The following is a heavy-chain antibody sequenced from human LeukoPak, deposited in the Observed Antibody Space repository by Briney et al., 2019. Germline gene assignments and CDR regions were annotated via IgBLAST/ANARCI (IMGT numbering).Heavy chain of an antibody. CDR3: AKGRVVVVAATPDWFDP. CDR2: ISSSGSTI. D-gene: IGHD2-15*01. V-gene: IGHV3-48*03. J-gene: IGHJ5*02. Sequence: GGSLRLSCAASGFTFSSYEINWVRQAPGKGLEWVSYISSSGSTIYYADSVKGRFTISRDNSKNTLYLQMNSLRAEDTAVYYCAKGRVVVVAATPDWFDPWGQGTLVTVSS. CDR1: GFTFSSYE.